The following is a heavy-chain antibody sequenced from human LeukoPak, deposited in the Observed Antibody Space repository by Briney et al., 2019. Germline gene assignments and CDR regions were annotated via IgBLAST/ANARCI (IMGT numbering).Heavy chain of an antibody. V-gene: IGHV3-30-3*01. CDR2: ISYDGSSK. J-gene: IGHJ4*02. CDR3: ARVYYDFWSGYSPYDY. D-gene: IGHD3-3*01. CDR1: GFTFSSYA. Sequence: GRSLRLSCAASGFTFSSYAMHWVRQAPGKGLEWVAVISYDGSSKYYADSVKGRFTISRDNSKNTLYLQMNSLRAEDTAVYYCARVYYDFWSGYSPYDYWGQGTLVTVSS.